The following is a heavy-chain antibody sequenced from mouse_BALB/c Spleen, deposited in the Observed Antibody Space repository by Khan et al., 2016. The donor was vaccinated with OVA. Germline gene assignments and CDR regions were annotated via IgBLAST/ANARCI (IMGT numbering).Heavy chain of an antibody. V-gene: IGHV3-2*02. J-gene: IGHJ1*01. CDR1: GYSITSDYA. Sequence: EVQLQESGPGLVKPSQSLSLTCTVTGYSITSDYAWNWIRQFPGNKLEWMGYISYSGSTSYNPSLKSRTSITRDTSKNPFFLQLNSVTTEDTATYFCARSLYYDYSSWWHFDVWGAGTTVTVSS. CDR3: ARSLYYDYSSWWHFDV. CDR2: ISYSGST. D-gene: IGHD2-4*01.